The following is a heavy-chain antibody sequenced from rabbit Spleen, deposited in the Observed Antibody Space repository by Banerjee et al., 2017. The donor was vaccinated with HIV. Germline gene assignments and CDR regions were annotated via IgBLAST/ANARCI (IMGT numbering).Heavy chain of an antibody. D-gene: IGHD8-1*01. CDR1: GFSFNSGYD. CDR3: ARDTGTSFSTYGMDL. CDR2: SYSGSSGST. V-gene: IGHV1S45*01. Sequence: QEQLVESGGGLVKPGASLTLTCKASGFSFNSGYDMCWVRQAPGKGLEWIVCSYSGSSGSTYSAIWTKGRFTVSKTSSTTVTLQMTSLTAADTATYFCARDTGTSFSTYGMDLWGPGTLVTVS. J-gene: IGHJ6*01.